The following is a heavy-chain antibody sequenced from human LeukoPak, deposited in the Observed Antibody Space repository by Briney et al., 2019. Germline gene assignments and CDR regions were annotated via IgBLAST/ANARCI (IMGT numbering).Heavy chain of an antibody. CDR3: AREVGNVFGY. CDR2: TYYTSKWFH. V-gene: IGHV6-1*01. D-gene: IGHD3-22*01. J-gene: IGHJ4*02. CDR1: GDTVSRNIAA. Sequence: SQTLSLTCAISGDTVSRNIAAWNWIRQSPSRGLEWLGWTYYTSKWFHDYALSVKSRITINPDTSKNQVSLQLNSVTPEDTAVYFCAREVGNVFGYWGQGTLVTVSS.